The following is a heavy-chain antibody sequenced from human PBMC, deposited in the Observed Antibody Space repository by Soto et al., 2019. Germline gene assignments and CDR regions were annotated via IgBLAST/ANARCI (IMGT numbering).Heavy chain of an antibody. CDR2: IIPYYNTL. V-gene: IGHV1-69*01. CDR1: EGTFNSYA. CDR3: ATGASRWYPYFFES. J-gene: IGHJ4*02. Sequence: QAQVVQSGAEVRKPGSSVKLSCKASEGTFNSYAIAWVRQAPGQGLEWMGGIIPYYNTLNYAQKFQDRVTITEDESTNTVNMELSSLRSDDTAVYFCATGASRWYPYFFESWAQGTLVTVSS. D-gene: IGHD6-13*01.